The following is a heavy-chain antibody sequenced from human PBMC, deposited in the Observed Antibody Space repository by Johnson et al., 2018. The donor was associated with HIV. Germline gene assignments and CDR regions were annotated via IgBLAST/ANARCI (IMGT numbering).Heavy chain of an antibody. J-gene: IGHJ3*01. Sequence: QVQLVESGGGVVQPGRSLRLSCAASRFTFSSYAMHWVRQAPGKGLEWVAIISYDGTNKDYADSVKGRFTVSRDNAKNSLFLQMKSLRAEDTALYYCAREDYHRALDVWGQGTMVTVSS. CDR3: AREDYHRALDV. CDR1: RFTFSSYA. V-gene: IGHV3-30*03. D-gene: IGHD4-11*01. CDR2: ISYDGTNK.